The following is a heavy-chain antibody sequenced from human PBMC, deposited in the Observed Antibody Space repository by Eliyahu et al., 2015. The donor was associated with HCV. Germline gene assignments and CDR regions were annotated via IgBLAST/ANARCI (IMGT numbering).Heavy chain of an antibody. CDR2: VYHSGST. CDR3: ARARKYNWNWFDP. J-gene: IGHJ5*02. CDR1: GGSIGSNF. Sequence: QVQLQESGPGLVKPSETLSLTCTVSGGSIGSNFWXWIRQSPGKGLEWIGYVYHSGSTNYNPSLKSRVTMSIDTSKNQFSLRLSSVTAADTAVYYCARARKYNWNWFDPWGPGTLVTVSS. V-gene: IGHV4-59*01. D-gene: IGHD1-20*01.